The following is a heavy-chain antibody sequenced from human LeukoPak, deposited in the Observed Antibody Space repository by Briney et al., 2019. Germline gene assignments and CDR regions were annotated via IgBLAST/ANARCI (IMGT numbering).Heavy chain of an antibody. Sequence: SGPTLVKPTQPLTLTCTFPGFSLSTTGVGVGWIRQPPGKALEPLALIYWDDDKPYSPSLKSRLTITKDTSKNQVVLTMTNMDPVDTATYYCAHRLQSGYYYGLNWFDPWGQGTLVTVSS. D-gene: IGHD5-18*01. V-gene: IGHV2-5*02. J-gene: IGHJ5*02. CDR3: AHRLQSGYYYGLNWFDP. CDR2: IYWDDDK. CDR1: GFSLSTTGVG.